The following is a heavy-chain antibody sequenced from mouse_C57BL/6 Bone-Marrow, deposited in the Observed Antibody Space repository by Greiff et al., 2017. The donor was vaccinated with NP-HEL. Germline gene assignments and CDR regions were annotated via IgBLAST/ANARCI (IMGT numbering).Heavy chain of an antibody. CDR3: TREGIDDGYYDWFAY. D-gene: IGHD2-3*01. J-gene: IGHJ3*01. V-gene: IGHV1-15*01. CDR1: GYTFTAYE. Sequence: VQLQQSGAELVRPGASVTLSCKASGYTFTAYEMHWVKQTPVHGLEWIGAIDPGTGGTAYNQKFKGKAILTADKSSSTAYMELRSLTSEDSAVYYGTREGIDDGYYDWFAYWGQGTLVTVSA. CDR2: IDPGTGGT.